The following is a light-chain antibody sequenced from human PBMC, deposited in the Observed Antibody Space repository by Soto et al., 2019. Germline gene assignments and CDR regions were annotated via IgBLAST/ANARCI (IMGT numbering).Light chain of an antibody. J-gene: IGKJ5*01. V-gene: IGKV3-20*01. CDR2: GTS. CDR1: QSVSSSY. CDR3: QQDSSSPLVT. Sequence: EIVLTQSPGTLSLSPGERATLSCRASQSVSSSYLAWYQQKPGQAPRLLIYGTSSRATGIPDRFSGSGSGTDFTLTISRLKPEDFAVYYCQQDSSSPLVTFDQGTRLEIK.